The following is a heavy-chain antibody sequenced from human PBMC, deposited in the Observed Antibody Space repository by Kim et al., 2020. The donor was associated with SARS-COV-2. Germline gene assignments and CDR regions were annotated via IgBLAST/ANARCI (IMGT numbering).Heavy chain of an antibody. D-gene: IGHD6-13*01. CDR3: ARRRREAAAGTRIDYYYYYGMDV. CDR1: GGTFSSYA. V-gene: IGHV1-69*13. CDR2: IIPIFGTA. Sequence: SVKVSCKASGGTFSSYAISWVRQAPGQGLEWMGGIIPIFGTANYAQKFQGRVTITADESTSTAYMELSSLRSEDTAVYYCARRRREAAAGTRIDYYYYYGMDVWGQGTTVTVSS. J-gene: IGHJ6*02.